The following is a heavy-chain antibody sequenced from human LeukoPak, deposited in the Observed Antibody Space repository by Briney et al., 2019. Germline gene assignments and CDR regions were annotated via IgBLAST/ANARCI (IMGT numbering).Heavy chain of an antibody. V-gene: IGHV3-7*01. CDR3: ARDRGYFY. D-gene: IGHD5-18*01. Sequence: PGGSLRLSCAASGFTFSNYRMSWVRQAPGRGLEWVANIERDGSEKYYVDSVKGRFIISRDNAKNALYLQMNSLRVEDTAVYYCARDRGYFYWGQGTLVTVSS. J-gene: IGHJ4*02. CDR1: GFTFSNYR. CDR2: IERDGSEK.